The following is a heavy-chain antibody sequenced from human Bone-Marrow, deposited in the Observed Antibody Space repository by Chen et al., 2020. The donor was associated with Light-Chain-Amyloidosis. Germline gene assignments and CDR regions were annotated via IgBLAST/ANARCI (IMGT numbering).Heavy chain of an antibody. J-gene: IGHJ6*03. Sequence: QVQLQQWGAGLLKPSETLSLTCAVYNGSFSGLYWSWIRQPPGKGLEWIGEINHSGNTNYNPSLMRLVTMSVDTSKNQFSLKLSPVTAADTAVYYCASWARTDYYSYCYMDVWGKGTTVTVSS. D-gene: IGHD7-27*01. CDR1: NGSFSGLY. CDR2: INHSGNT. CDR3: ASWARTDYYSYCYMDV. V-gene: IGHV4-34*01.